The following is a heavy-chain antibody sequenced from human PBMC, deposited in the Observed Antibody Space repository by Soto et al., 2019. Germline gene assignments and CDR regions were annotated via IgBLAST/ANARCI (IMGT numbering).Heavy chain of an antibody. J-gene: IGHJ6*02. D-gene: IGHD3-9*01. CDR2: VHHTGST. V-gene: IGHV4-38-2*02. CDR1: NYSISRGYY. Sequence: SETLSLTCVLSNYSISRGYYWGWIRQPPGKGLEWLGHVHHTGSTYYNSSLKSRITMSVDTSKNEFSLRLRSMTAADTAVYFCARDLNPMDVWGQGITVTVSS. CDR3: ARDLNPMDV.